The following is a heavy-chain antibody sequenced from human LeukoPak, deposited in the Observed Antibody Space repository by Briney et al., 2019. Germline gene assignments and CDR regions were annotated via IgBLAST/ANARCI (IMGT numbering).Heavy chain of an antibody. J-gene: IGHJ4*02. Sequence: GGSPRLSCAASGFTFSSYAMHWVRQAPGKGLEWVAVISYDGSNKYYADSVKGRFTISRDNSKNTLYLQMNSLRAEDTAVYYCARAPDSITMVRGVGGYFDYWGQGTLVTVSS. CDR1: GFTFSSYA. CDR2: ISYDGSNK. CDR3: ARAPDSITMVRGVGGYFDY. D-gene: IGHD3-10*01. V-gene: IGHV3-30*04.